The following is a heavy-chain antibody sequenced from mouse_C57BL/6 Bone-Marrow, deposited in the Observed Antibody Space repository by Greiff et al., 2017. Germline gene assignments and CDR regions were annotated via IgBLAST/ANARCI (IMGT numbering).Heavy chain of an antibody. Sequence: VKLMESGAELVRPGTSVKVSCKASGYAFTNYLIEWVKQRPGQGLEWIGVINPGSGGTNYNEKFKGKATLTADKSSSTAYMQLSSLTSEDSAVYFCARSHYYGSSYHYWYFDVWGTGTTVTVSS. J-gene: IGHJ1*03. D-gene: IGHD1-1*01. CDR3: ARSHYYGSSYHYWYFDV. CDR2: INPGSGGT. V-gene: IGHV1-54*01. CDR1: GYAFTNYL.